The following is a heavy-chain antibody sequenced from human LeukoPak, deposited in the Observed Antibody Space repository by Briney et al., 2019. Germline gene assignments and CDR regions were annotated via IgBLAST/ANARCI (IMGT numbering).Heavy chain of an antibody. J-gene: IGHJ4*02. CDR3: ARARGEVAIDY. V-gene: IGHV4-34*01. CDR2: INHSGST. Sequence: SETLSLTCAVYGGSFSGYYRSWIRQPPGKGLEWIGEINHSGSTNYNPSLKSRVTISVDTSKNQFSLKLSSVTAADTAVYYCARARGEVAIDYWGQGTRVTVSS. D-gene: IGHD5-12*01. CDR1: GGSFSGYY.